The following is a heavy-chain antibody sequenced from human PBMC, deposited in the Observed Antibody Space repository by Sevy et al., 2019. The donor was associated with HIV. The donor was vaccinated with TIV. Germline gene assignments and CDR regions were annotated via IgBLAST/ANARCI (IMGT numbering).Heavy chain of an antibody. D-gene: IGHD3-10*01. J-gene: IGHJ4*02. Sequence: GGSLRLSCAASGFTFSYYNMNWVRQAPGKGLEWVSSISSGSSYIFYVDSVKGRFTISRDNGKDSLFLQMNSLRAEDTAVYYCARNLDYDASGPPDSWGRGTLVTVSS. V-gene: IGHV3-21*01. CDR1: GFTFSYYN. CDR2: ISSGSSYI. CDR3: ARNLDYDASGPPDS.